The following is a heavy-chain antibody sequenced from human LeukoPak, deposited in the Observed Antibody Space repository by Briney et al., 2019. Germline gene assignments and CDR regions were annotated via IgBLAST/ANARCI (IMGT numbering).Heavy chain of an antibody. CDR2: IKSYADGSGT. CDR1: GFILNFNRYW. V-gene: IGHV3-74*03. J-gene: IGHJ1*01. Sequence: GGSLRLSCEASGFILNFNRYWMHWVRQAPGKGLVWVSCIKSYADGSGTTYADSVKGRFTISRDDARNTVYLQINSLRAEDTAVYYCARAGITTTGPLFQHWGQGTLVTVSS. CDR3: ARAGITTTGPLFQH. D-gene: IGHD6-13*01.